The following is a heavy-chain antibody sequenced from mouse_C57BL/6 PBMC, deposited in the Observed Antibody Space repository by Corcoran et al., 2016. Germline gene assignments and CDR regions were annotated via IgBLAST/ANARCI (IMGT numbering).Heavy chain of an antibody. CDR3: AREDSSGYVHY. CDR1: GYTFTDYY. D-gene: IGHD3-2*02. V-gene: IGHV1-76*01. Sequence: QVQLKQSGAELVRPGASVKLSCKASGYTFTDYYINWVKQGPGQGLEWIARIYPGSGNTYYNEKFKGKATLTAEKSSSTAYMQLSSLTSEDSAVYFCAREDSSGYVHYWGQGTTLTVSS. CDR2: IYPGSGNT. J-gene: IGHJ2*01.